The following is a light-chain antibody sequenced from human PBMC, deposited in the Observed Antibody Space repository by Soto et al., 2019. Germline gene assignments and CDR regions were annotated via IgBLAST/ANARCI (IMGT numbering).Light chain of an antibody. CDR1: QGISDR. V-gene: IGKV1-9*01. Sequence: DIQLTQSPSFLSASVGDRVTITCRASQGISDRLAWYQQRPGKAPNLLIHSASSLQSGVPLRFSGSGSGTEFPLTISSLQPADFATYYCKQRDGYPITFGQGTRLEMK. J-gene: IGKJ5*01. CDR3: KQRDGYPIT. CDR2: SAS.